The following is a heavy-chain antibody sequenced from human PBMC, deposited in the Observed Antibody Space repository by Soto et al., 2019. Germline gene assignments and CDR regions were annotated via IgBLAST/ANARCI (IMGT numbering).Heavy chain of an antibody. V-gene: IGHV3-30*02. CDR3: AKDRITSFEGGYYYGLDV. J-gene: IGHJ6*02. D-gene: IGHD3-9*01. Sequence: LVESGGDVVQPGGSLKLSCTASGFVFNKFGIDGVRQAPGKGLEWVGLISYDGKHEYYSDSVKGRFTISRDDSKNTVSLQMNSLRVEDTAVYYCAKDRITSFEGGYYYGLDVWGQGTTVTVSS. CDR1: GFVFNKFG. CDR2: ISYDGKHE.